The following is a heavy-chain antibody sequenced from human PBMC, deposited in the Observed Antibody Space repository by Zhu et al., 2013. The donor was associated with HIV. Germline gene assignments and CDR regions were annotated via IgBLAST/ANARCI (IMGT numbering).Heavy chain of an antibody. CDR3: ARGAGYDSSGYYNDY. CDR2: ISAYNGNT. D-gene: IGHD3-22*01. Sequence: QVQLVQSGSEVKKPGASLKVSCKASGYTFTNFGVTWVRQAPGQGLEWMGWISAYNGNTDYAQKLQGRLTMTTETSTSTAYLELRSLRSDDTAVYYCARGAGYDSSGYYNDYWGQGTLVTVSS. CDR1: GYTFTNFG. V-gene: IGHV1-18*01. J-gene: IGHJ4*02.